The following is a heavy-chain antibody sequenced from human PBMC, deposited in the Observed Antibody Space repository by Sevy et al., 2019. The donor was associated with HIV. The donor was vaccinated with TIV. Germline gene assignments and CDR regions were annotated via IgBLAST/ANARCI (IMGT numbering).Heavy chain of an antibody. Sequence: SETLSLTCSVSGGSIGSGDYYWSWIRQPPGKGLEWIGYISYSGSTYYNPSLKSRVTISVDTSKNQFSLKLSSVTAADTAVYYCARDSRLRLGELSFSDYWGQGTLVTVSS. D-gene: IGHD3-16*02. CDR3: ARDSRLRLGELSFSDY. CDR1: GGSIGSGDYY. J-gene: IGHJ4*02. CDR2: ISYSGST. V-gene: IGHV4-30-4*01.